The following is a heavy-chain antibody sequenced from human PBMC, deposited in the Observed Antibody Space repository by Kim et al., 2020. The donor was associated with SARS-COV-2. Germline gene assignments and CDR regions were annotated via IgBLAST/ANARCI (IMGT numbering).Heavy chain of an antibody. Sequence: SVKVSCKASGGTFSSYAISWVRQAPGQGLEWMGGIIPIFGTANYAQKFQGRVTITADESTSTAYMELSSLRSEDTAVYYCARDLRGRFDYYYGMDVWGQGTTVTVSS. CDR3: ARDLRGRFDYYYGMDV. CDR2: IIPIFGTA. CDR1: GGTFSSYA. J-gene: IGHJ6*02. V-gene: IGHV1-69*13. D-gene: IGHD3-10*01.